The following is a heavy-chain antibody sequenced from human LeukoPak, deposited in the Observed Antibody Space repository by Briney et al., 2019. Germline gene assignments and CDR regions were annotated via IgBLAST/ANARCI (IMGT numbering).Heavy chain of an antibody. Sequence: ASVKVSCKASGYTFTGYYMHWVRQAPGQGLEWMGRTNPNSGGTNYAQKFQGRVTMTRDTSISTAYMELSRLRSDDTAVYYCAREAHQDYYDSRGAFDIWGQGTMVTVSS. CDR3: AREAHQDYYDSRGAFDI. D-gene: IGHD3-22*01. CDR2: TNPNSGGT. J-gene: IGHJ3*02. V-gene: IGHV1-2*06. CDR1: GYTFTGYY.